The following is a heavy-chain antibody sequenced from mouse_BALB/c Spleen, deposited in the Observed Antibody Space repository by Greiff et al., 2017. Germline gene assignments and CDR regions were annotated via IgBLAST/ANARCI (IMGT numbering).Heavy chain of an antibody. CDR3: ARSSGSSYVGFAY. CDR2: ISYSGST. J-gene: IGHJ3*01. D-gene: IGHD1-1*01. Sequence: EVHLVESGPGLVKPSQSLSLTCTVTGYSITSDYAWNWIRQFPGNKLGWMGYISYSGSTSYNPSLKSRISITRDTSKNQFFLQLNSVTTEDTATYYCARSSGSSYVGFAYWGQGTLVTVSA. V-gene: IGHV3-2*02. CDR1: GYSITSDYA.